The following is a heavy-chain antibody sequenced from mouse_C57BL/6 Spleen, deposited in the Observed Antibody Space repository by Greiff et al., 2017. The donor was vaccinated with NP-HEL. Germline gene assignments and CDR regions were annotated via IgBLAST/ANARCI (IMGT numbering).Heavy chain of an antibody. Sequence: VQLQQSGAELAKPGASVKLSCKASGYTFTSYWMHWVKQRPGQGLEWIGYINPSSGYTKYNQKFKDKATLTADKSSSTAYMQLSSLTYDDSAVYCCARGGYSNYEGPYWYFDVGGTGTTVTVSS. CDR2: INPSSGYT. V-gene: IGHV1-7*01. CDR3: ARGGYSNYEGPYWYFDV. J-gene: IGHJ1*03. D-gene: IGHD2-5*01. CDR1: GYTFTSYW.